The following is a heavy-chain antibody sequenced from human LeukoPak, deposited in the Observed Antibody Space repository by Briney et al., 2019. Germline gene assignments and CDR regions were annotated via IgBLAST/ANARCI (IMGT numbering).Heavy chain of an antibody. J-gene: IGHJ5*02. CDR1: GLTFSSYW. CDR3: VRGGESTWS. V-gene: IGHV3-74*01. CDR2: INNDGSGT. D-gene: IGHD2-15*01. Sequence: GGSLRLSCAASGLTFSSYWMHWVRQAPGKGPAWVSRINNDGSGTTYADSVKGRFTISRDDAKNTLYLQMNSLRAEDTAVYYCVRGGESTWSWGQGTLVTVSS.